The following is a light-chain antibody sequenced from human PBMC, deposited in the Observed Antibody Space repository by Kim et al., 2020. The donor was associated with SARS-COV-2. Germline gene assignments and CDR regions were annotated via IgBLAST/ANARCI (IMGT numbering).Light chain of an antibody. V-gene: IGKV1-9*01. CDR3: QQLKTYPQT. J-gene: IGKJ2*01. Sequence: SAAVGDRVTITCRASQDINNYLARYQQKPGKAPKLLIYVASTWRSGVPSRFRGSGSGTDFTLTISSLQPEDFATYYCQQLKTYPQTFGQGTKLEIK. CDR2: VAS. CDR1: QDINNY.